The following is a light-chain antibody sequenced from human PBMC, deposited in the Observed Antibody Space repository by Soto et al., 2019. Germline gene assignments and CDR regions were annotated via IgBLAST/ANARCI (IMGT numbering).Light chain of an antibody. CDR1: QSVSSN. V-gene: IGKV3-15*01. CDR2: DAS. CDR3: QQYNYGIPLT. J-gene: IGKJ4*01. Sequence: TPCAPPLSLPPGDRATLSCRASQSVSSNLAWYQQKPGRAPRLLIYDASTRATGIPARFSGSGSGTEFTLTINSLQSEDFAVYYCQQYNYGIPLTFGGGTMVDI.